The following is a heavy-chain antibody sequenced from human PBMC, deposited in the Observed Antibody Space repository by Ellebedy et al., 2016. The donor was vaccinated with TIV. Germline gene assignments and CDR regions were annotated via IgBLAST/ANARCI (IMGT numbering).Heavy chain of an antibody. CDR1: GFTLSGYG. J-gene: IGHJ4*02. D-gene: IGHD6-6*01. Sequence: GGSLRLXCAAAGFTLSGYGMHWVRQAPGKGLEWVAVLLYDGSNKYYADSVKGRFTISRDNSKNTLYLQMNSLRAEDTAVYYCAKGADVWSSSPLVYWGQGALVTVSS. CDR3: AKGADVWSSSPLVY. CDR2: LLYDGSNK. V-gene: IGHV3-30*18.